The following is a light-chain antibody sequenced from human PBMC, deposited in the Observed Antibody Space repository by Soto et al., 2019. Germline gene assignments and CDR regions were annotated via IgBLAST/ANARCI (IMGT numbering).Light chain of an antibody. V-gene: IGKV3-11*01. J-gene: IGKJ4*01. CDR1: QSVISD. CDR2: DAS. Sequence: EIVLTQSPATLSLSPGERATFSCRASQSVISDLVWYQQKPGQAPRLLIYDASNRATGIPARFSGSGSGTDFTLTISSLEPEDFAVYYCQQRSNWPPLTFGGGTKVEIK. CDR3: QQRSNWPPLT.